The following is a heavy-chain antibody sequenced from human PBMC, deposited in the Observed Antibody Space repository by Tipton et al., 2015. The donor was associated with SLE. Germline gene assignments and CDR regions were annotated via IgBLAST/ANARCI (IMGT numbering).Heavy chain of an antibody. Sequence: QSGPEVKKPGSSVKVSCKASGGTFSSYAISWVRQAPGQGLEWMGGIIPIFGTANYAQKFQGRVTITADESTSTAYMELSSLRSEDTAVYHCASPRGASSGWNYWGQGTLVTVSS. D-gene: IGHD6-19*01. V-gene: IGHV1-69*01. CDR2: IIPIFGTA. J-gene: IGHJ4*02. CDR3: ASPRGASSGWNY. CDR1: GGTFSSYA.